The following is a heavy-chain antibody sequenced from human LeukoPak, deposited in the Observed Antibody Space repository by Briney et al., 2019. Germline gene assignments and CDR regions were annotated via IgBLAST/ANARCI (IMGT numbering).Heavy chain of an antibody. CDR3: ARVGLQWGPGDGFDI. D-gene: IGHD4-11*01. CDR1: GFTFSRYA. J-gene: IGHJ3*02. Sequence: GGSLRLSCAASGFTFSRYAMTWVRQAPGKGLECVLSISGSGGSTDYADSVKGRFTISRDNSKNMVYLQMNSLRVEDTALYYCARVGLQWGPGDGFDIWGQGTMVTVSS. V-gene: IGHV3-23*01. CDR2: ISGSGGST.